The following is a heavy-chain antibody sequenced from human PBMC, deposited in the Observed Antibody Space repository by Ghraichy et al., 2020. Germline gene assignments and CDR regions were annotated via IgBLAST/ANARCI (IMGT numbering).Heavy chain of an antibody. V-gene: IGHV3-43*01. CDR2: ISWDGGST. CDR1: GFTFDDYT. J-gene: IGHJ6*02. CDR3: AKDNDYGDYVSYYGMDV. D-gene: IGHD4-17*01. Sequence: GGSLRLSCAASGFTFDDYTMHWVRQAPGKGLEWVSLISWDGGSTYYADSVKGRFTIFRDNSKNSLYLQMNSLRTEDTALYYCAKDNDYGDYVSYYGMDVWGQGTTVTVSS.